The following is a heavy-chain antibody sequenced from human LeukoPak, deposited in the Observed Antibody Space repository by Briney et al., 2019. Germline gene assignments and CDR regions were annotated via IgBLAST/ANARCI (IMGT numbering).Heavy chain of an antibody. CDR2: IYYSGST. V-gene: IGHV4-39*01. CDR1: GGPISSSSYY. J-gene: IGHJ4*02. CDR3: ARLCRYYDSSGYYQKSRDFDY. Sequence: SETLSLTCTVSGGPISSSSYYWGWIRQPPGKGLEWIGSIYYSGSTYYNPSLKSRVTISVDTSKNQFSLKLSSVTAADTAVYYCARLCRYYDSSGYYQKSRDFDYWGQGTLVTVSS. D-gene: IGHD3-22*01.